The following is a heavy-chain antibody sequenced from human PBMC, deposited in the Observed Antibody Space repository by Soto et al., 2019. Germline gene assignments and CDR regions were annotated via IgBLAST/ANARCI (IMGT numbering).Heavy chain of an antibody. Sequence: PSETLSLTGTGSGGSIISSSYYWGGIRQPPGKGLEGIGSIYYSGSTSYNPPLKRRVTRSVATSKNHFSLKLSSVTAADTAVYYCARLLVSGDSNVNFHYYYYMDVWGKGTTVTVSS. D-gene: IGHD2-21*02. CDR1: GGSIISSSYY. CDR3: ARLLVSGDSNVNFHYYYYMDV. J-gene: IGHJ6*03. CDR2: IYYSGST. V-gene: IGHV4-39*02.